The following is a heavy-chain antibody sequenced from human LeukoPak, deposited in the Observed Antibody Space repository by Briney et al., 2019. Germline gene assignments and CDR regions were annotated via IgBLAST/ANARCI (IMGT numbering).Heavy chain of an antibody. CDR2: IKQDGSEK. D-gene: IGHD3-3*01. CDR3: ARVTIFGVAPEGGLDY. V-gene: IGHV3-7*01. J-gene: IGHJ4*02. CDR1: GFTFSSYW. Sequence: GGSLRLSCAASGFTFSSYWMSWVRQAPGKGLEWVANIKQDGSEKYYVDSVKGRFTISRDNAKNSLYLQMNSLRAEDTAVYYWARVTIFGVAPEGGLDYWGQGTLVTVSS.